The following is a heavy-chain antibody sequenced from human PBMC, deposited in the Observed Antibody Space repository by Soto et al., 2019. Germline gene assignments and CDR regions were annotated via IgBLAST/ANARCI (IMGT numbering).Heavy chain of an antibody. CDR2: IYYSGST. CDR1: GGSISSYY. J-gene: IGHJ4*02. V-gene: IGHV4-59*01. D-gene: IGHD3-9*01. CDR3: ARGYYDILTGPPAFDY. Sequence: PSETLSLTCTVSGGSISSYYWSWIRQPPGKGLEWIGYIYYSGSTNYNPSLKSRVTISVDTSKNQFSLKLSSVTAADTAVYYCARGYYDILTGPPAFDYWGQGTLVTVSS.